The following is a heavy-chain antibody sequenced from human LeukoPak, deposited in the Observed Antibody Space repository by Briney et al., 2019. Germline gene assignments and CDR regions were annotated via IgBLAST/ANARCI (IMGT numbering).Heavy chain of an antibody. CDR1: GFTFSSYA. Sequence: PGGSLRLSCAASGFTFSSYAMSWVRQAPGKGLEWVSAISGSGGSTYYADSVKGRFTISRDNSKNTLYLQMNSLRAEDTAVYYCARDLGWELLLGGFDYWGQGTLVTVSS. CDR2: ISGSGGST. J-gene: IGHJ4*02. CDR3: ARDLGWELLLGGFDY. D-gene: IGHD1-26*01. V-gene: IGHV3-23*01.